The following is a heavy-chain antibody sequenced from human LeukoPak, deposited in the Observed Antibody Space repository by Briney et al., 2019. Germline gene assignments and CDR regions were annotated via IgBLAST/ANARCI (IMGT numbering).Heavy chain of an antibody. CDR2: INPNSGGT. D-gene: IGHD2-15*01. CDR3: AREGYCSGTTCYSVVY. Sequence: GGSLRLSCAASGFIFSNYGMHWVRQAPGQGLEWMGWINPNSGGTKYAQKFQGRVTMTRDTSISTAYMELSRLRSDDTAVYYCAREGYCSGTTCYSVVYWGQGTLVTVSS. J-gene: IGHJ4*02. CDR1: GFIFSNYG. V-gene: IGHV1-2*02.